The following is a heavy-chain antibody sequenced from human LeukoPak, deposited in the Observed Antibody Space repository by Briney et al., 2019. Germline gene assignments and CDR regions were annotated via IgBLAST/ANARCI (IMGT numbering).Heavy chain of an antibody. CDR3: ARVKQLVTDY. J-gene: IGHJ4*02. CDR2: IYYGGST. V-gene: IGHV4-59*01. D-gene: IGHD3-9*01. Sequence: PSETLSLTCTVSGGSISTYYWSWIRQPPGKGLEWIAYIYYGGSTNYNPSLQSRVTISVDTSKNQFSLKLSSVTAADTAVYYCARVKQLVTDYWGQGTLVTVSS. CDR1: GGSISTYY.